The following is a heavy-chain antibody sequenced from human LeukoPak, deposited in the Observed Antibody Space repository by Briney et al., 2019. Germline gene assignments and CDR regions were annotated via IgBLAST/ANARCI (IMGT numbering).Heavy chain of an antibody. CDR3: ARDQDGGFDY. D-gene: IGHD4-23*01. CDR2: IYHSGST. CDR1: GGSISSGGYS. Sequence: SETLSLTCAVSGGSISSGGYSWGWTRQPPGKGLEWIGYIYHSGSTYYDPSLKSRVTISVDRSKNQFSLKLSSVTAADTAVYYCARDQDGGFDYWGQGTLVTVSS. V-gene: IGHV4-30-2*01. J-gene: IGHJ4*02.